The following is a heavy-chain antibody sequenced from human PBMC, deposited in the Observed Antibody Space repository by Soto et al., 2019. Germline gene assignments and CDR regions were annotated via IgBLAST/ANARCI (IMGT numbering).Heavy chain of an antibody. V-gene: IGHV3-48*01. CDR3: ARDWRDCTNGVCYTTFDY. Sequence: GGSLRLSCAASGFTFSSYSMNWVRQAPGKGLEWVSYISSSNSSTIYYADSVKSRFTISRDNAKISLYLQMNSLRAEDTAVYYCARDWRDCTNGVCYTTFDYWGQGT. CDR2: ISSSNSSTI. CDR1: GFTFSSYS. J-gene: IGHJ4*02. D-gene: IGHD2-8*01.